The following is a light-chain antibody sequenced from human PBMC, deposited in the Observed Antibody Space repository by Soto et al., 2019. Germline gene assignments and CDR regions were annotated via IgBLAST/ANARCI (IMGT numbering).Light chain of an antibody. CDR1: QSVTSSY. J-gene: IGKJ4*01. CDR3: QQYGSSPLT. V-gene: IGKV3-20*01. Sequence: EIVLTQSPGTLSLSPGERATLSCRASQSVTSSYLAWYQQKPGRAPRLLIYGASSRATGIPDRFSGSGSGTVFTLTISRLEPEDFAVYYCQQYGSSPLTFVGGTKVEIK. CDR2: GAS.